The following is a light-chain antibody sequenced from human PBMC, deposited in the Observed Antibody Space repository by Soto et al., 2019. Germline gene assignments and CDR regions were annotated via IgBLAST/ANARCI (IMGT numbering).Light chain of an antibody. CDR3: QQRSNWPPIT. J-gene: IGKJ5*01. CDR1: QSVSSSY. V-gene: IGKV3D-20*02. CDR2: GAS. Sequence: EIVLTQSPCTLSFSPGERATLSCSALQSVSSSYLAWYQQKPGQAPRLLIYGASSRATGIPARFSGSGSGTDFALTISSLEPEDFAVYYCQQRSNWPPITFGQGTRLEIK.